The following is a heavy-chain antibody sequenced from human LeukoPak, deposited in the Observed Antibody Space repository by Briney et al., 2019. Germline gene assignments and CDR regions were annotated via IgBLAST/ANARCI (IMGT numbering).Heavy chain of an antibody. J-gene: IGHJ5*02. CDR1: GFTFSSYT. CDR2: ISYDGSNK. D-gene: IGHD3-3*01. Sequence: GRSLRLSCSASGFTFSSYTIHWVRQAPGKGLEWVTIISYDGSNKYYADSVKGRFTISRDNSKNTLYLQMNSLRAEDTAVYYCARGGQGYDLNWFDPWGQGTLVTVSS. CDR3: ARGGQGYDLNWFDP. V-gene: IGHV3-30-3*01.